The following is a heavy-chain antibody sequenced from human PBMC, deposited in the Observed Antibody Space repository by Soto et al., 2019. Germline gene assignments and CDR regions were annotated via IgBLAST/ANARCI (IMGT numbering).Heavy chain of an antibody. CDR3: ARGSNVSGPSQTRLDF. CDR1: SGSFSGYY. V-gene: IGHV4-34*01. Sequence: PSETLSLTCSIYSGSFSGYYWSWIRQPPGKGLEWIGEISQSGNTNYSPSLKSRVTISIDTSKKQFSLNLASVYAADTAVYYCARGSNVSGPSQTRLDFWGQGTLVTVSS. J-gene: IGHJ4*02. D-gene: IGHD6-25*01. CDR2: ISQSGNT.